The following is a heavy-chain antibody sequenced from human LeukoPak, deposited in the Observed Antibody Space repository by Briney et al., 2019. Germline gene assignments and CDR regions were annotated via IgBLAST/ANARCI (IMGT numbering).Heavy chain of an antibody. CDR2: IYYSGST. CDR3: ARHLRGEQQLSGFDY. J-gene: IGHJ4*02. D-gene: IGHD6-13*01. Sequence: KPSETLSLTCSVSGGSISSYYGSWLRQPPGKGLEWIGYIYYSGSTDYNPSLKSRVTISVDRSTNQFSLKLSSVTAADTAVHYCARHLRGEQQLSGFDYWGQGTPVTVSS. V-gene: IGHV4-59*08. CDR1: GGSISSYY.